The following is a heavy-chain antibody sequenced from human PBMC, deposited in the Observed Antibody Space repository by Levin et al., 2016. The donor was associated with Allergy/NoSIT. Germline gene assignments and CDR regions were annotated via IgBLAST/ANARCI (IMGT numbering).Heavy chain of an antibody. J-gene: IGHJ6*02. V-gene: IGHV3-7*01. CDR1: GFTFSSYW. D-gene: IGHD4-17*01. CDR2: IKQPGSEK. Sequence: GESLKISCAASGFTFSSYWMSWVRQAPGKGLEWVANIKQPGSEKYYVDSVEGRFTISRDNAKNSLYLQMNSLRAEDTAVYYCARGGPVGAVTTLLYYYYGMDVWGQGTTVTVSS. CDR3: ARGGPVGAVTTLLYYYYGMDV.